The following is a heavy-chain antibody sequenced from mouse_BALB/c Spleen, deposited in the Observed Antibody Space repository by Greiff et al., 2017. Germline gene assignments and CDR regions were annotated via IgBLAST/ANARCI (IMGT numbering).Heavy chain of an antibody. CDR1: GFSLTSYD. D-gene: IGHD1-2*01. Sequence: VHLVESGPGLVAPSQSLSITCTVSGFSLTSYDISWIRQPPGKGLEWLGVIWTGGGTNYNSAFMSRLSISKDNSKSQVFLKMNSLQTDDTAIYYCVRGATATAYWGQGTRVTVSA. J-gene: IGHJ3*01. CDR2: IWTGGGT. CDR3: VRGATATAY. V-gene: IGHV2-9-2*01.